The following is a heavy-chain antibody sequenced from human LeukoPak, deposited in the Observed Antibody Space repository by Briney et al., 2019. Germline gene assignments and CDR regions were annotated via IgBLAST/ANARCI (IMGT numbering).Heavy chain of an antibody. D-gene: IGHD3-10*01. CDR3: ARLTKNDSGSFRFGKKKRGYMDV. CDR2: IYYSGST. J-gene: IGHJ6*03. CDR1: GGSFSSSSYY. Sequence: SETLSLTCTVSGGSFSSSSYYWGWIRQPPGKGLEWIGNIYYSGSTYYNPSLKSRVTISVDTSKNQFSLKLSSVTAADTAVYYCARLTKNDSGSFRFGKKKRGYMDVWGKGTTVTISS. V-gene: IGHV4-39*01.